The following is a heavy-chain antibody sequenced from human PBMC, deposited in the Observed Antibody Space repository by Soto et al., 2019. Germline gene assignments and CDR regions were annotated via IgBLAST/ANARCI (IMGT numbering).Heavy chain of an antibody. J-gene: IGHJ4*02. CDR2: INPKTGTT. Sequence: QMQLVQSGAEVKKPGASVRVSCKALENTFGDFFIHWVRQAPGQGREWMGGINPKTGTTNYNQKFQGRVTLTRDTSIDTAYMDLSSLRNDDTAMFFCTRTKYKRAWYELYFDSWGQGTLVTVSS. CDR1: ENTFGDFF. CDR3: TRTKYKRAWYELYFDS. D-gene: IGHD6-19*01. V-gene: IGHV1-2*02.